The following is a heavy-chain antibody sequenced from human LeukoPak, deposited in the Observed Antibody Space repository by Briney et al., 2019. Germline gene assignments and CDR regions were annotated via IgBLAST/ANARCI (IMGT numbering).Heavy chain of an antibody. J-gene: IGHJ4*02. D-gene: IGHD6-13*01. CDR3: ARAAAAGTVGVDY. CDR1: GFTFSSYG. Sequence: PGGSLRLSCAASGFTFSSYGMHWVRQAPGKGLEWVSAISGSGGSTYYADSVKGRFTISRDNAKNSLYLQMNSLRAEDTAVYYCARAAAAGTVGVDYWGQGTLVTVSS. V-gene: IGHV3-21*01. CDR2: ISGSGGST.